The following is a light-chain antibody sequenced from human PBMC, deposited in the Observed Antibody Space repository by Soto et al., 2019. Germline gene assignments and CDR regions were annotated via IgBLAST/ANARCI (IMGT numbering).Light chain of an antibody. V-gene: IGKV1-12*01. CDR2: AAS. J-gene: IGKJ4*01. CDR3: QKGNRGPHT. Sequence: DIQMTQSPSSVSASVGDRVTITCRANQGISSWLAWYQQKSGKAPKLLIYAASSLQSGVPSRFSGSGSVTDLQLNIISLQPEDFATCYSQKGNRGPHTFGGGTKVELK. CDR1: QGISSW.